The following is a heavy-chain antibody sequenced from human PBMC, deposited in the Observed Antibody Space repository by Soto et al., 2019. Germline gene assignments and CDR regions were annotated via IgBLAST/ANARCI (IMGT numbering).Heavy chain of an antibody. CDR3: ARRERYSGSPGWFDP. CDR2: VYYNENT. CDR1: GGSISSFTYY. D-gene: IGHD3-9*01. Sequence: PAETLSLTCSVSGGSISSFTYYWGWIRQPPGKGLEWIGTVYYNENTYYNPSLKSRVTITVDTAKNQFSLNLRSVTAADTAMYFCARRERYSGSPGWFDPWGPGTLVTVSS. J-gene: IGHJ5*02. V-gene: IGHV4-39*01.